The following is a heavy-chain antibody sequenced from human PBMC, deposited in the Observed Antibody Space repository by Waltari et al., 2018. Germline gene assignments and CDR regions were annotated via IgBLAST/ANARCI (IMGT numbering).Heavy chain of an antibody. V-gene: IGHV3-23*01. CDR3: ARDNSSSWYFFDY. D-gene: IGHD6-13*01. Sequence: EVQLLESGGGLVQPGGSLRLSCAASGFTFSSYAMSWVRQAPGKGLEWVSAISGSGGSTYYADSVKGRFTISRDNSKNTLYLQMNSLRAEDTAVYYCARDNSSSWYFFDYWGQGTVVTVSS. CDR2: ISGSGGST. CDR1: GFTFSSYA. J-gene: IGHJ4*02.